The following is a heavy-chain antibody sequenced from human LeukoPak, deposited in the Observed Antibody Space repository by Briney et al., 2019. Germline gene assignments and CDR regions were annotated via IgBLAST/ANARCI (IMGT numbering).Heavy chain of an antibody. CDR3: ASRTSYSSGWYGRDY. V-gene: IGHV4-38-2*02. J-gene: IGHJ4*02. D-gene: IGHD6-19*01. CDR2: IYHSGST. CDR1: GYSISSCYY. Sequence: SETLSLTCTVSGYSISSCYYWGWIRQPPGKGLEWIGSIYHSGSTYYNPSLKSRVTISVDTSKNQFSLKLSSVTAADTAVYYCASRTSYSSGWYGRDYWGQGTLVIVSS.